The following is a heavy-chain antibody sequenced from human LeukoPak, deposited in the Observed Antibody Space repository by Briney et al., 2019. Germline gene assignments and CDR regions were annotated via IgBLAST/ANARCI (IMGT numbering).Heavy chain of an antibody. J-gene: IGHJ5*02. CDR3: ASYGYSSSWSPANWFDP. CDR2: IYYSGST. CDR1: GGSISSSSYY. Sequence: KPSETLSLTCTVSGGSISSSSYYWGWIRQPPGKGLEWIGSIYYSGSTYYNPSLKSRVTISVDTSKNQFSLKLSSVTAADTAVYYCASYGYSSSWSPANWFDPWGQGTLVTVSS. D-gene: IGHD6-13*01. V-gene: IGHV4-39*01.